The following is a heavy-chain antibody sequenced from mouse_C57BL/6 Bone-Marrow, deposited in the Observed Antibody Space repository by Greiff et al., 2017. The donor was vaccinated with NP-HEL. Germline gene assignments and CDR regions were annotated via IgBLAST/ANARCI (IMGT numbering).Heavy chain of an antibody. CDR3: ARDAPRAWYFDV. J-gene: IGHJ1*03. Sequence: EVHLVESGGGLVQSGRSLRLSCATSGFTFSDFYMEWVRQAPGKGLEWIAASRNKANDYTTEYSASVKGRFIVSRDTSQSILYLQMNALRAEDTAIYYCARDAPRAWYFDVWGTGTTVTVSS. CDR1: GFTFSDFY. V-gene: IGHV7-1*01. D-gene: IGHD3-1*01. CDR2: SRNKANDYTT.